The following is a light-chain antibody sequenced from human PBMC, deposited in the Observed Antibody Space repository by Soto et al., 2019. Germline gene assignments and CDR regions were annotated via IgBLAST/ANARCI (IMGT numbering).Light chain of an antibody. CDR3: QQYNNWAYT. CDR1: QSVSSN. J-gene: IGKJ2*01. CDR2: GAS. V-gene: IGKV3-15*01. Sequence: EIVMTQSPATLSVSPGERDTISCRASQSVSSNLAWYQQIPGQAPRLLIYGASTRATGIPARFSGSGSGTEFTLTISSLQTEDFAVYYCQQYNNWAYTFGQGTKLEIK.